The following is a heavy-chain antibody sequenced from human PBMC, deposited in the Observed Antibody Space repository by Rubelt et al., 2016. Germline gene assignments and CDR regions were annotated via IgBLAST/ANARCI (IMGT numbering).Heavy chain of an antibody. Sequence: QVQLVQSGAEVKKPGASVKVSCKASGYTFTSYGISWVRQAPGQGLEWMGWISAYNGNTNYAQKRQGRGTMTTDTSTSTACMELRSLRSDDTAVYYCARDRTWLVPGLDAFDIWGQGTMVTVSS. CDR1: GYTFTSYG. CDR2: ISAYNGNT. CDR3: ARDRTWLVPGLDAFDI. V-gene: IGHV1-18*01. D-gene: IGHD6-19*01. J-gene: IGHJ3*02.